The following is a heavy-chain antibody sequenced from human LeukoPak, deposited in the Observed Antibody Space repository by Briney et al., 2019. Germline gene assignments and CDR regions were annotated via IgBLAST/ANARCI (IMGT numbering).Heavy chain of an antibody. D-gene: IGHD2-2*01. Sequence: PGGSLRLSCAASGFTFSSYAMSWVRQAPGKGLEWVSAISGSGGSTYYADSVKGRFTISRDNSKNTLYLQMNSLRAEDTAVYYCAKSIGVVPTAPGVDYWGQGTLITVSS. CDR2: ISGSGGST. V-gene: IGHV3-23*01. CDR1: GFTFSSYA. CDR3: AKSIGVVPTAPGVDY. J-gene: IGHJ4*02.